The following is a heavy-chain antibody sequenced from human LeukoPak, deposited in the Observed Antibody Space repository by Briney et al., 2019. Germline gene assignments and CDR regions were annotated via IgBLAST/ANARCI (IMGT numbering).Heavy chain of an antibody. CDR3: AKLRGFYGYDYHDY. V-gene: IGHV3-23*01. D-gene: IGHD5-12*01. Sequence: SGGSLRLSCAASGFTFSSYAMSWVRQAPGKGLEWVSAISGGGGTTYYADSVKGRFTISRDNSKNTLYLQMNSLRAEDTAVYYCAKLRGFYGYDYHDYWGQGTLVTVSS. CDR1: GFTFSSYA. CDR2: ISGGGGTT. J-gene: IGHJ4*02.